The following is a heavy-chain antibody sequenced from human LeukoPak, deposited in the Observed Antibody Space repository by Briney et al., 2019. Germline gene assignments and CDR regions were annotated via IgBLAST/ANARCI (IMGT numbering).Heavy chain of an antibody. J-gene: IGHJ4*02. D-gene: IGHD5-18*01. V-gene: IGHV3-30*02. CDR2: IRYDGSNK. CDR1: GFTFSSYG. Sequence: GGSLRLSCAASGFTFSSYGMHWVRQAPGKGLEWVAFIRYDGSNKYYADSVKGRFTISRDNSKNTLYLQMNSLRAEDTAVYYCAKETGLHGYSYLSWSQGTLVTVSS. CDR3: AKETGLHGYSYLS.